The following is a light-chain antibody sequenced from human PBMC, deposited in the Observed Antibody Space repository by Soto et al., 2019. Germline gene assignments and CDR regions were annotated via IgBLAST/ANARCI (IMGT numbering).Light chain of an antibody. Sequence: EIVLTQSPATLSLSPGERATLSCRASQSVSSYLAWYQQKLGQAPRLLIYGASNRATGIPDRFSGSGSGTDFTLTIGRLEPEDFAVYYCQQYGSSPWTFGQGTKVDIK. CDR2: GAS. CDR1: QSVSSY. CDR3: QQYGSSPWT. V-gene: IGKV3-20*01. J-gene: IGKJ1*01.